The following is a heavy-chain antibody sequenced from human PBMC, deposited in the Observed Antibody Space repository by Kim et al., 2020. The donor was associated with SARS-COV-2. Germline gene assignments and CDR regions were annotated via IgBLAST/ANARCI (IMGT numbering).Heavy chain of an antibody. CDR2: IKSKTGGGST. V-gene: IGHV3-15*01. D-gene: IGHD3-3*01. Sequence: GGSLRLSCAASGFTFSNAWMSWVRQAPGKGLEWVGRIKSKTGGGSTDYAAPGKGRFTISRDDSKNTLYLQMNSLKTVDTAVYYCTTGRYDFWSGYYTGSWYFDLWGRGTLVTVSS. CDR1: GFTFSNAW. CDR3: TTGRYDFWSGYYTGSWYFDL. J-gene: IGHJ2*01.